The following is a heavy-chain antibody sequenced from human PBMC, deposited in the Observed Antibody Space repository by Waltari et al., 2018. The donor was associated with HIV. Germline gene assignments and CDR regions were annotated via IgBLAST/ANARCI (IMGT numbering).Heavy chain of an antibody. CDR2: RWVEGSKQ. Sequence: QVQLVESGGGVVQPGKSLRLSCAASGFSFSNFGMHWVRQAPGKGLEWVPLRWVEGSKQFYKDSVKGRFSVSRDNVKNTLCLKMNSLRADDTGLYYCARLTRESYNGGCDLWGQGALVTVSS. J-gene: IGHJ5*02. CDR1: GFSFSNFG. V-gene: IGHV3-33*01. D-gene: IGHD1-26*01. CDR3: ARLTRESYNGGCDL.